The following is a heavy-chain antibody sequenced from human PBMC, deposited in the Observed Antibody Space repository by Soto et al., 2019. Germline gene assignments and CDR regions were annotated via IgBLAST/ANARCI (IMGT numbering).Heavy chain of an antibody. V-gene: IGHV3-23*01. CDR2: ISCNGVTT. Sequence: EVQLLESGGGLVQPGGSLRLSCAASGFGFTSHAMGWVRQAPGKGLEWVSLISCNGVTTYYADSMKGRVAISRDNAKNTVYFEMNSLRGEDTAVYYCVKGLWDLFRYFDYWGQGTLVTVSS. J-gene: IGHJ4*02. CDR1: GFGFTSHA. D-gene: IGHD1-26*01. CDR3: VKGLWDLFRYFDY.